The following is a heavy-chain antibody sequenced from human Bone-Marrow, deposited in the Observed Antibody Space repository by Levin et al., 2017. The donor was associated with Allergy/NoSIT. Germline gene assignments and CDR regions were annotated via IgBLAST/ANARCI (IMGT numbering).Heavy chain of an antibody. CDR3: ARECPYTNSWYYDY. CDR1: GFPFSNYP. Sequence: GGSLRLSCAASGFPFSNYPMHWVRQAPGKGLDWVAVISSDGGDKVYADSVKGRFTISRDNSKNTLYLQMQSLRTEDTAVYYCARECPYTNSWYYDYWGQGALVTVSS. CDR2: ISSDGGDK. J-gene: IGHJ4*02. V-gene: IGHV3-30*04. D-gene: IGHD6-13*01.